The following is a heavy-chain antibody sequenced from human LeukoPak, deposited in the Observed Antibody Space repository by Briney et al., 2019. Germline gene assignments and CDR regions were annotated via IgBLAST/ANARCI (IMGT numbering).Heavy chain of an antibody. D-gene: IGHD6-19*01. Sequence: DSVKVSCKASGYTFTGYYMHWVRQAPGQGLEWMGWINPNSGGTNYAQKFQGWVTMTRDTSISTAYMELSRLRSDDTAVYYCARGPAVSGWILYNWFDPWGQGTLVTVSS. CDR2: INPNSGGT. CDR1: GYTFTGYY. CDR3: ARGPAVSGWILYNWFDP. J-gene: IGHJ5*02. V-gene: IGHV1-2*04.